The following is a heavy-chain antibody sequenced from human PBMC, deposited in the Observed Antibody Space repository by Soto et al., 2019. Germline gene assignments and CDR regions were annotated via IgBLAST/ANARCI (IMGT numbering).Heavy chain of an antibody. CDR3: ARVERGATTRAYDY. Sequence: QVQLVQSGAEVKKPGSSVKVSCKASGGTFSSYTISWVRQAPGQGLEWMGRIIPILGIANYAQKFQGRVTITADKSTSKAYRGGSSRRSEDTAVYYGARVERGATTRAYDYWGQGTLVTVSS. CDR1: GGTFSSYT. D-gene: IGHD5-12*01. V-gene: IGHV1-69*02. J-gene: IGHJ4*02. CDR2: IIPILGIA.